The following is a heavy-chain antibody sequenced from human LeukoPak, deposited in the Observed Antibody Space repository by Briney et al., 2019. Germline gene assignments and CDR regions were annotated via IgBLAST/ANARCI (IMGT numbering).Heavy chain of an antibody. CDR1: GFTFSSYW. Sequence: QPGGSLRLSCAASGFTFSSYWMHWVRQAPGKGLVWVSRINRDGSSTSYADSVKGRFTISRDNAKNTLYLQMNSLRAEDTAVYYCARDLQNIQYSSGWDLDYWGQGTLVTVSS. CDR3: ARDLQNIQYSSGWDLDY. CDR2: INRDGSST. V-gene: IGHV3-74*01. D-gene: IGHD6-19*01. J-gene: IGHJ4*02.